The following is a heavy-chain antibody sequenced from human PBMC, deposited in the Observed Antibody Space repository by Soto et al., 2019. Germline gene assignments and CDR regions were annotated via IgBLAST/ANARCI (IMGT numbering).Heavy chain of an antibody. CDR1: GGTFSSYT. Sequence: QVQLVQSGAEVKKPGSSVKVSCKASGGTFSSYTISWVRQAPGQGLEWMGRIIPILGIAKYAQKFQGRVTITADKSTSTAYMELSSLRSDDTAVYYWARALTVGVTVYYWGQGTLVTVSS. V-gene: IGHV1-69*02. CDR2: IIPILGIA. CDR3: ARALTVGVTVYY. D-gene: IGHD3-16*02. J-gene: IGHJ4*02.